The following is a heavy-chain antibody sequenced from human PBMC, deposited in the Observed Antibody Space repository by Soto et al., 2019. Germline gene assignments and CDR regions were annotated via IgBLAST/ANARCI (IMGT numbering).Heavy chain of an antibody. D-gene: IGHD6-13*01. CDR2: IRSKANSYAT. CDR3: TRGAAAHIDF. J-gene: IGHJ4*02. V-gene: IGHV3-73*01. Sequence: GGYLRLSSAASGFTFSGSAMHWVRQASGKGLEWVGRIRSKANSYATAYAASVKGRFTISRDDSKNTAYLQMNSLKTEDTAVYYFTRGAAAHIDFPGQGTLVTLSS. CDR1: GFTFSGSA.